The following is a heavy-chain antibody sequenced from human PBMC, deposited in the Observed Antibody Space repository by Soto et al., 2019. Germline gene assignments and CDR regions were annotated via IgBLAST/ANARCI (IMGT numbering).Heavy chain of an antibody. CDR3: ARGPLVQMATILDY. CDR2: MNPNSGNT. D-gene: IGHD5-12*01. CDR1: GYTFTSYD. V-gene: IGHV1-8*01. J-gene: IGHJ4*02. Sequence: ASVKVSCKASGYTFTSYDINWVRQATGQGLEWMGWMNPNSGNTGYAQKFQGRVTMTRNTSISTAYMGLSSLRSEDTAVYYCARGPLVQMATILDYWGQGTLVTVSS.